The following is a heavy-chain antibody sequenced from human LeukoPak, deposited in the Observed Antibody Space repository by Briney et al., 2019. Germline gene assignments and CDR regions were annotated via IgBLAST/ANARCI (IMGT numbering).Heavy chain of an antibody. CDR3: AKAFCSEKQCTLDS. V-gene: IGHV3-72*01. CDR2: IREKVNSYTT. D-gene: IGHD3-3*01. Sequence: GGSLRLSCAASGFTFSSYAMHWVRQAPGKGLEWVGRIREKVNSYTTVYAASVKGRFTISRDDSTNSVFLQMNSLKTEDTAVYYCAKAFCSEKQCTLDSWGQGTLVSVSS. J-gene: IGHJ4*02. CDR1: GFTFSSYA.